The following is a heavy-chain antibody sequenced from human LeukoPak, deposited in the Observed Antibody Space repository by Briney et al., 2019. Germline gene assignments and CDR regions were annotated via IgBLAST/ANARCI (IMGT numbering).Heavy chain of an antibody. Sequence: ETLSLTCTVSGGSISSYYWSWIRQPPGKGLEWIGYIYYSGSTNYNPSLKSRVTISADTSKNQFSLKLSSVTAADTAVYYCARGFTIFGVVTTTYGMDVWGQGTTVTVSS. J-gene: IGHJ6*02. CDR2: IYYSGST. CDR3: ARGFTIFGVVTTTYGMDV. D-gene: IGHD3-3*01. V-gene: IGHV4-59*01. CDR1: GGSISSYY.